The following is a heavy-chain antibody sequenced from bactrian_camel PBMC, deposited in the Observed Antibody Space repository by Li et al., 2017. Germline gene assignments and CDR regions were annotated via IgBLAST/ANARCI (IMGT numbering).Heavy chain of an antibody. Sequence: DVQLVESGGGLVQPGGSLRLSCAASGFTFSSYTMYWVRQAPGKGLEWVSSISSGGSRTLYADSVKGRFTISRDNAKNTVYLQMNSLKPEDTAVYYCVKYYTTASPDFGYWSQGTQVTVS. CDR1: GFTFSSYT. D-gene: IGHD1*01. V-gene: IGHV3S35*01. J-gene: IGHJ6*01. CDR2: ISSGGSRT. CDR3: VKYYTTASPDFGY.